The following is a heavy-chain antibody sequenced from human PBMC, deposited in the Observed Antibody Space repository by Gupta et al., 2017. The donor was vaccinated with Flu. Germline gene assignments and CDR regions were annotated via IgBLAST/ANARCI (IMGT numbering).Heavy chain of an antibody. V-gene: IGHV3-15*01. CDR2: IKSKTDGGTT. Sequence: EVQLVESGGGLVKPGGSLRLSCAASGFTFSNAWMSWVRQAPGKGLEWVGRIKSKTDGGTTDYAAPVKGRFTISRDDSKNTLYLQMNSLKTEDTAVYYCTTEDKWFGDLNWFDPWGQGTLVTVSS. CDR3: TTEDKWFGDLNWFDP. D-gene: IGHD3-10*01. J-gene: IGHJ5*02. CDR1: GFTFSNAW.